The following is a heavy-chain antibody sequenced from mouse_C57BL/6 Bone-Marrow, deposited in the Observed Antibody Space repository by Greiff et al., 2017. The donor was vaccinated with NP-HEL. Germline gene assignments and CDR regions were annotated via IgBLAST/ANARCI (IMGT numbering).Heavy chain of an antibody. D-gene: IGHD2-1*01. CDR3: ARWYYGSPWDFDV. CDR2: IDPNSGGT. Sequence: QVQLKQPGAELVKPGASVKLSCKASGYTFTSYWMHWVKQRPGRGLEWIGRIDPNSGGTKYNAKFKSKATLTVDTPSSTAYMQLSSLTSEDSAVYYCARWYYGSPWDFDVWGTGTTVTVSS. V-gene: IGHV1-72*01. CDR1: GYTFTSYW. J-gene: IGHJ1*03.